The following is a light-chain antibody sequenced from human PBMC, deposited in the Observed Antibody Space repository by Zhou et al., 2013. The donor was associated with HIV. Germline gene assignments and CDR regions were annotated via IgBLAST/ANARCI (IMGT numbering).Light chain of an antibody. Sequence: EIVMTQSPATLSVSPGERATLSCRAGQSVSSNLAWYQQKPGQAPRLLIYAASSRATGIPARFSGSGSGTEFTLTISSLQSEDFAVYYCQQRSNWPPLTFGGGTKVEIK. CDR3: QQRSNWPPLT. J-gene: IGKJ4*01. CDR2: AAS. V-gene: IGKV3-15*01. CDR1: QSVSSN.